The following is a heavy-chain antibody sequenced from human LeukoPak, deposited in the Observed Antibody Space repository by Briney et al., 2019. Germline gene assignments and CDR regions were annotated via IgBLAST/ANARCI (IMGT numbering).Heavy chain of an antibody. Sequence: ASVKVSCKASGYTFSLYGISWVRQAPGQGLEWIGWISGYDGKTEYAQKVQDRVTMTADTYTNTVYLDLRSLRADDTAMYYCARDRAFGRRLLPSTASDNWGQGTLVTVSS. CDR1: GYTFSLYG. V-gene: IGHV1-18*01. D-gene: IGHD3-22*01. CDR3: ARDRAFGRRLLPSTASDN. CDR2: ISGYDGKT. J-gene: IGHJ4*02.